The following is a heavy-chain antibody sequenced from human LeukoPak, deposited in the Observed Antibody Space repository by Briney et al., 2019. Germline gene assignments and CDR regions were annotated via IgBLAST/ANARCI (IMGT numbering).Heavy chain of an antibody. J-gene: IGHJ4*02. Sequence: PGGSLRLSCTASGFTFGDYAMSWFRQAPGKGLEWVGFTRSKAYGGTTEYAASVKGRFIISRDDSKNIAYLQMNSLKTEDTAVYYCTRCHGSGTPDDYWGQGTLVTVSS. CDR3: TRCHGSGTPDDY. CDR2: TRSKAYGGTT. D-gene: IGHD3-10*01. V-gene: IGHV3-49*03. CDR1: GFTFGDYA.